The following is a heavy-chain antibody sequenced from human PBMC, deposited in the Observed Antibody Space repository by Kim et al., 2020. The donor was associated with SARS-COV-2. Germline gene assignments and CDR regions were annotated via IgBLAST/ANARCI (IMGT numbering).Heavy chain of an antibody. Sequence: GGSLRLSCAASGFTFSSYAMSWVRQAPGKGLEWVSAISGSGGSTYYADSVKGRFTISRDNSKNTLYLQMNSLIAEDTAVYYCANGGAMGWFDPWGQGTLVTVSS. CDR1: GFTFSSYA. V-gene: IGHV3-23*01. D-gene: IGHD3-16*01. CDR2: ISGSGGST. J-gene: IGHJ5*02. CDR3: ANGGAMGWFDP.